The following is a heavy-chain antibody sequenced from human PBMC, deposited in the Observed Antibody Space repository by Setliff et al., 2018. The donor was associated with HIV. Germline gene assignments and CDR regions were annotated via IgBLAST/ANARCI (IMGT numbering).Heavy chain of an antibody. CDR1: GYSFTAYQ. CDR2: INRDNGGI. Sequence: RASVKVSCKTFGYSFTAYQMHWLRQAPGQGLEWMGRINRDNGGIDYAQKFQGRVTVTRDTSINTAYVELSSLTSDDTAIYYCARGRLSWSPDFWGQGTLVTVSS. J-gene: IGHJ4*02. V-gene: IGHV1-2*06. CDR3: ARGRLSWSPDF.